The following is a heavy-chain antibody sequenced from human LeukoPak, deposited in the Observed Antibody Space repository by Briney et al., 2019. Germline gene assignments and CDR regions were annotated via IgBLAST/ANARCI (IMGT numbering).Heavy chain of an antibody. CDR2: IIPIFGTA. J-gene: IGHJ3*02. V-gene: IGHV1-69*13. Sequence: ASVKVSCRAPGGTFSSYAISWVRQAPGQGLEWMGGIIPIFGTANYAQKFQGRVTITADESTSTAYMELSSLRSEDTAVYYCARGVVVPAALDAFDIWGQGTMVTVSS. D-gene: IGHD2-2*01. CDR3: ARGVVVPAALDAFDI. CDR1: GGTFSSYA.